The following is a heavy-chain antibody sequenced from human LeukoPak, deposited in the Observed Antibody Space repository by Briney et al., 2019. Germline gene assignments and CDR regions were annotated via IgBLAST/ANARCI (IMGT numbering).Heavy chain of an antibody. D-gene: IGHD2-2*01. CDR3: ATGRSCTTCYLPDY. Sequence: GGSLRLSCAASGFTFSSHWMSWVRQAPGKGLEWVANINQDGGEKYYVDSVKGRFTISRDNAKNSLYLQMNSLRAEDTAVYHCATGRSCTTCYLPDYWGQGTLVTVSS. J-gene: IGHJ4*02. V-gene: IGHV3-7*01. CDR2: INQDGGEK. CDR1: GFTFSSHW.